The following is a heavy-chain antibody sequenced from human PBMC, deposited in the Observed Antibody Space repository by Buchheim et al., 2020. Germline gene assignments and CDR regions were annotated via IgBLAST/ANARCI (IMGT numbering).Heavy chain of an antibody. Sequence: QVQVVESGGGVVQPGRSLRLSCAASGFTFSTYGMHWVRQAPGQGLEWVAAIWYDGTNKYYADSVQGRFTISRDNCKNRLYLQMNSLRAEDTAVYYCARDRDAYDGYFYYSLDVWGQGTT. CDR2: IWYDGTNK. J-gene: IGHJ6*02. D-gene: IGHD5-24*01. CDR1: GFTFSTYG. V-gene: IGHV3-33*01. CDR3: ARDRDAYDGYFYYSLDV.